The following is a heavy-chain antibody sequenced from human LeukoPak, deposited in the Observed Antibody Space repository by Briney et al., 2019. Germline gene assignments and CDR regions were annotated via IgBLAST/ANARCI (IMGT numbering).Heavy chain of an antibody. CDR1: GFTFSSYA. J-gene: IGHJ4*02. CDR2: ISGSGGST. Sequence: GGSLRLSCAASGFTFSSYAMTWVRQAPGKGLEWVSAISGSGGSTYYADSVKGRFTISRDNSKNTLYLQMNSLRAEDTAVYYCAKSYFGSGSYYSGWGQGILVTVSS. CDR3: AKSYFGSGSYYSG. V-gene: IGHV3-23*01. D-gene: IGHD3-10*01.